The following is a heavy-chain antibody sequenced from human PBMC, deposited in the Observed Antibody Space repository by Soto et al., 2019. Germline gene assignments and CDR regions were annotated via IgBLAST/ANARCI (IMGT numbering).Heavy chain of an antibody. Sequence: GAPGEGSRKASWLNLSRYCIRWGRQAPGQGLEWMGWISAYNGNTNYAQKLQGRVTMTTDTSTSTAYMELRSLRSDDTAVYYCARVKASGWLNWFDPWGQGTLVNVSS. D-gene: IGHD6-19*01. J-gene: IGHJ5*02. V-gene: IGHV1-18*01. CDR1: WLNLSRYC. CDR3: ARVKASGWLNWFDP. CDR2: ISAYNGNT.